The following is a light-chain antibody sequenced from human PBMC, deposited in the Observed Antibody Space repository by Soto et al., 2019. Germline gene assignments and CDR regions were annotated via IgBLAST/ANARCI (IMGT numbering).Light chain of an antibody. J-gene: IGKJ1*01. CDR3: QQYGSSPQT. V-gene: IGKV3-20*01. Sequence: EIVLTQSPGTLSLSPGERATLSCRASQSVSSNYLAWYQQTPDQAPRLLIYGASSRATGIPDRFSGSASGTDFTLTISRLEPEDFAVYYCQQYGSSPQTFGQGTKVEIK. CDR1: QSVSSNY. CDR2: GAS.